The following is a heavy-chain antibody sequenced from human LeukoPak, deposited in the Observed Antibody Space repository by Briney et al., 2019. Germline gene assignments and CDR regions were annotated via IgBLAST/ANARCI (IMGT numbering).Heavy chain of an antibody. CDR2: IYTSGST. V-gene: IGHV4-61*02. CDR1: GGSISSGSYY. J-gene: IGHJ4*02. D-gene: IGHD2-2*01. CDR3: ARVPTAILVLDY. Sequence: SETLSLTCTVSGGSISSGSYYWTWIRQPAGKGLEWIGRIYTSGSTNYNPSLKSRATISGDTSKNQFSLKLSSVTAADTAVYYCARVPTAILVLDYWGQGTLVTVSS.